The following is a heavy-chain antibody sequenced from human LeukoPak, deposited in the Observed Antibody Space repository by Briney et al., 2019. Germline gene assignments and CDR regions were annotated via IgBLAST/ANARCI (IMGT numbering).Heavy chain of an antibody. Sequence: GGSLRLSCAASGFTFSSYAMHWVRQAPGKGLEWVAVISYDGSNKYYADSVKGRFTISRDNSKNTVNLQMNSLRAEDTAVYYCAKQEYSSGSYPHDYWGQGTLVIVSS. CDR3: AKQEYSSGSYPHDY. CDR1: GFTFSSYA. V-gene: IGHV3-30-3*02. D-gene: IGHD3-10*01. J-gene: IGHJ4*02. CDR2: ISYDGSNK.